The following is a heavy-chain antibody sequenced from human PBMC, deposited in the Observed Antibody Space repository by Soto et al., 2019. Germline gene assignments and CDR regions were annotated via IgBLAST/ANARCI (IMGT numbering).Heavy chain of an antibody. Sequence: SETLSLTCTVSGGSINSGDYYWSWIRQPPGKGLEWIGYIYYSGTTYYNPSLKSRVTISVDTSKNQFSLRLSSVTAADTAVYYCAREDKYDTSGIAYWGQGTLVTVSS. CDR2: IYYSGTT. J-gene: IGHJ4*02. D-gene: IGHD3-22*01. CDR1: GGSINSGDYY. V-gene: IGHV4-30-4*01. CDR3: AREDKYDTSGIAY.